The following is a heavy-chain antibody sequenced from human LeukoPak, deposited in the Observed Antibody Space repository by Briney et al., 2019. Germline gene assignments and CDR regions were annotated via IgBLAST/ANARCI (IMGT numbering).Heavy chain of an antibody. CDR1: GFTFSRYT. D-gene: IGHD2-2*01. Sequence: PGGSLRLSCAASGFTFSRYTMNWVRQAPGKGVEWGSSISSSRRNIYNAESVKGRLTIYRDNAKNSLYLQMNSLRAEDTAVYYCARDHCSSTSCFPSGTNYFDSWGQGTPVTVSS. J-gene: IGHJ4*02. CDR2: ISSSRRNI. V-gene: IGHV3-21*01. CDR3: ARDHCSSTSCFPSGTNYFDS.